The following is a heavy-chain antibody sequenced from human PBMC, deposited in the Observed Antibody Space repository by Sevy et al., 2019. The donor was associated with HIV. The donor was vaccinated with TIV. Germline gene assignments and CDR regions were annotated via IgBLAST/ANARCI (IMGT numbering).Heavy chain of an antibody. Sequence: ASVKVSCKVSGYTLTELSVHWVRQAPGKGLEWMGGFDPEDGETIYAQKFQGRVTMTEDTSTDTAYMELSSLRSEDTAVYYCATTYQPYVRRYYYGMDVWGQGTTVTVSS. J-gene: IGHJ6*02. CDR1: GYTLTELS. V-gene: IGHV1-24*01. CDR2: FDPEDGET. D-gene: IGHD2-2*01. CDR3: ATTYQPYVRRYYYGMDV.